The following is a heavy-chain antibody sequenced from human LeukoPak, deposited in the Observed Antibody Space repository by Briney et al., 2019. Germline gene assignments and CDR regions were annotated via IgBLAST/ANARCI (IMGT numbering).Heavy chain of an antibody. CDR3: ARDKGGAFDI. CDR2: ISYDGSNK. Sequence: TGRSLRLSCAASGFTFSSYGMHWVRQAPGKGLEWVAVISYDGSNKYYADSVKGRFTISRDNSKNTLYLQMNSLRAEDTAVYYCARDKGGAFDIWGQGTMVTVSS. CDR1: GFTFSSYG. J-gene: IGHJ3*02. V-gene: IGHV3-30*03.